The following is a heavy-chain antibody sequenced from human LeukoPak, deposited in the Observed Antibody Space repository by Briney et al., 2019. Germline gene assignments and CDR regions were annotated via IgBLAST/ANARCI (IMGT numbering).Heavy chain of an antibody. CDR3: AREAMYSYGNNFDY. V-gene: IGHV4-61*01. CDR1: GGSVSSGSYY. D-gene: IGHD5-18*01. CDR2: IYYSGST. Sequence: TSETLSLTCTVSGGSVSSGSYYWSWIRQPPGRGLEWIGYIYYSGSTNYNPSLKSRVTISVDTSKNQFSLKLSSVTAADTAVYHCAREAMYSYGNNFDYWGQGTLVTVS. J-gene: IGHJ4*02.